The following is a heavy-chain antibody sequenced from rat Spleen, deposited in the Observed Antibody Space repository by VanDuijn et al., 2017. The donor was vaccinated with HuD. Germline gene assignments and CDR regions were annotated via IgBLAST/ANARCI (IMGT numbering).Heavy chain of an antibody. Sequence: EVQLVESGGGLVQPGRSLKLSCAASGFSFSDYAMAWVRQAPKKGLEWVATISTSGSRAYYPDSVKGRFTISRDSRKNSLYLQMNSLKSEDTATYYCARHAYYDGYYHWYFDFWGPGTMVTVSS. CDR2: ISTSGSRA. CDR1: GFSFSDYA. J-gene: IGHJ1*01. V-gene: IGHV5-17*01. CDR3: ARHAYYDGYYHWYFDF. D-gene: IGHD1-12*03.